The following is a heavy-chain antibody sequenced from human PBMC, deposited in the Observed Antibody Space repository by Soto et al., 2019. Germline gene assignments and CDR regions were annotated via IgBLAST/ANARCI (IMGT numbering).Heavy chain of an antibody. CDR1: GLTFSDYG. J-gene: IGHJ6*02. D-gene: IGHD1-1*01. V-gene: IGHV3-30*18. CDR3: AKERGRNRNFAMDV. CDR2: ISYDGSFV. Sequence: PGGSLRLSCVVSGLTFSDYGFHWVRQAPGKGLDWVAAISYDGSFVYYADSVRGRFTISRDNSRNTLDLQMNTLRHEDTAVYYCAKERGRNRNFAMDVWGQGISVTV.